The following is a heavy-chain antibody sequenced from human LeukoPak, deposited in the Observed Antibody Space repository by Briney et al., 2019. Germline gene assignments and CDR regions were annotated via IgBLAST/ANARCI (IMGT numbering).Heavy chain of an antibody. Sequence: GGSLRLSCAASGFTFSSYGMHWVRQAPGKGPEWVAVISYDGSNKYYADSVKGRFTISRDNSKNTLYLQMNSLRAEDTAVYYCAKGKDLDYWGQGTLVTVSS. V-gene: IGHV3-30*18. CDR2: ISYDGSNK. CDR1: GFTFSSYG. CDR3: AKGKDLDY. J-gene: IGHJ4*02.